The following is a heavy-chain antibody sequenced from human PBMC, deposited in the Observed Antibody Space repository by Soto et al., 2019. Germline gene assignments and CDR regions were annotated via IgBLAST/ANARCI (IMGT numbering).Heavy chain of an antibody. D-gene: IGHD4-17*01. CDR1: GGSISSIGYY. J-gene: IGHJ4*02. CDR2: IYYSGST. V-gene: IGHV4-39*01. CDR3: ARSMTTVVTLDY. Sequence: PSETLSLTCTVSGGSISSIGYYWGWIRQPPGKGLEWIGSIYYSGSTYYNPSLKSRVTISVDTSKNQFSLKLSSVTAADTAVYYCARSMTTVVTLDYWGQGTLVTVSS.